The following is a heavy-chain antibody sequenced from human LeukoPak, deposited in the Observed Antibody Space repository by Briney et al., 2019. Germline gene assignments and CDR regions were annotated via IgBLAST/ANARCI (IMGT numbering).Heavy chain of an antibody. V-gene: IGHV3-53*01. CDR2: IYSGGST. CDR3: ASYRDSSGYNPVVLDY. J-gene: IGHJ4*02. D-gene: IGHD3-22*01. CDR1: GFTVSSNY. Sequence: GGSLRLSCAASGFTVSSNYMSWVRQAPGKGLEWVSVIYSGGSTYYADSVKGRFTISSDNSKNTLYLQMNSLRAEDTAVYYCASYRDSSGYNPVVLDYWGQGTLVTVSS.